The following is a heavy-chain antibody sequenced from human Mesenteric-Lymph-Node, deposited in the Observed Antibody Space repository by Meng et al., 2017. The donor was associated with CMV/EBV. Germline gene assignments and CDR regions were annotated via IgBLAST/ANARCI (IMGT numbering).Heavy chain of an antibody. V-gene: IGHV3-30*18. D-gene: IGHD2-2*01. CDR3: AKDRRGYCSGTSCYGVDY. Sequence: FTFRAYGMHWVRQAPDKGLEWVAVISYDGTNTYYADSVKGRFTISKDNSKNTLYLQMNSLRGEDTAVYYCAKDRRGYCSGTSCYGVDYWGQGTLVTVSS. CDR2: ISYDGTNT. CDR1: FTFRAYG. J-gene: IGHJ4*02.